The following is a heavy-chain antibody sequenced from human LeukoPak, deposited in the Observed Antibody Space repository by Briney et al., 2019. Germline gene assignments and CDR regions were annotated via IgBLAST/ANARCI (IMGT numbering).Heavy chain of an antibody. Sequence: PSETLSLTCTVSGVSISSYFWNWLRQPPGKGLEWLGYIYYSGSTNYNPSLKSRVTISVDTSKNQFSLKLSSVTAADTAVYYCAREGYSYGLAFDIWGQGTMVTVSS. D-gene: IGHD5-18*01. J-gene: IGHJ3*02. CDR3: AREGYSYGLAFDI. V-gene: IGHV4-59*01. CDR1: GVSISSYF. CDR2: IYYSGST.